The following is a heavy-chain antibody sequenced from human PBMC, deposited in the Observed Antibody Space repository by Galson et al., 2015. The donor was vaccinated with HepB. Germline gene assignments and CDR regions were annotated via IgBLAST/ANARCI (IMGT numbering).Heavy chain of an antibody. CDR3: ARDLSTTKRAFDV. CDR2: ITYSSALT. Sequence: SRRPSGAASGFTFSDYQMTWIRQAPRKGLEWVSYITYSSALTTYADSVNGRFTISRDNAKNLLYLQMDSLRADDTAVYYCARDLSTTKRAFDVWGQGTVVTVSS. V-gene: IGHV3-11*06. J-gene: IGHJ3*01. D-gene: IGHD1-1*01. CDR1: GFTFSDYQ.